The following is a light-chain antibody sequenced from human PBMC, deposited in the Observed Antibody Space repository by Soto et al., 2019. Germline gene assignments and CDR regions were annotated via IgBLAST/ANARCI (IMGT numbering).Light chain of an antibody. CDR3: QQTYSSLAWT. J-gene: IGKJ1*01. CDR1: QSISSS. V-gene: IGKV1-39*01. Sequence: DIPMTQSPSSLYASVGDRVTITCRASQSISSSLNWYQQKPGKAPKVLVYTATSLQSGVPSRFRGSGSETNFTLTISDLQPEDFASYYCQQTYSSLAWTFGQGTKVEIK. CDR2: TAT.